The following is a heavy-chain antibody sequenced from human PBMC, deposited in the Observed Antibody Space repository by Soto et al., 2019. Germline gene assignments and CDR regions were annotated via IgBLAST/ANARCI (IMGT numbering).Heavy chain of an antibody. CDR1: GFTVSNNY. CDR3: ARDGPTYYFGSGSYTHYYGMDV. CDR2: IYSGGST. Sequence: EVQLVESGGGLVQPGGSLRLSCAASGFTVSNNYMTWVRQAPGKGLEWVSVIYSGGSTFYADSVKGRFTISRDNSKNTLYLQRNSLRAEDTAVHYCARDGPTYYFGSGSYTHYYGMDVWGQGTTVTVSS. D-gene: IGHD3-10*01. J-gene: IGHJ6*02. V-gene: IGHV3-66*01.